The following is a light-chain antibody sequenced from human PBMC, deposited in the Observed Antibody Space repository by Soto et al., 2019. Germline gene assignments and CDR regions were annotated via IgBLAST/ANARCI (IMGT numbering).Light chain of an antibody. J-gene: IGKJ4*01. V-gene: IGKV1-5*03. Sequence: DIQMTQSPSTLSASVGDRVTITCRASQSISSWLAWYQQKPGKAPNLLIYKASSLESGVPSRFSGSGAGTEFTLTISSLQPDDLATYYWQQYNSYPLTFGGGTKVEIK. CDR3: QQYNSYPLT. CDR1: QSISSW. CDR2: KAS.